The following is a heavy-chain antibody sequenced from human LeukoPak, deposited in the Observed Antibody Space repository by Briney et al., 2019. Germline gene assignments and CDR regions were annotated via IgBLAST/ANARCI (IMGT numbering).Heavy chain of an antibody. J-gene: IGHJ4*02. CDR2: INSDGTYT. CDR3: ARDLSHTFDY. V-gene: IGHV3-74*01. CDR1: GFAFSSSW. Sequence: GGSLRLSCAASGFAFSSSWMLWVRQAPGEGLVWVSRINSDGTYTNYADSVKGRFTISRDNAKNTLYLRMNSLRAEDTAVYYCARDLSHTFDYWGQGTLVTVSS.